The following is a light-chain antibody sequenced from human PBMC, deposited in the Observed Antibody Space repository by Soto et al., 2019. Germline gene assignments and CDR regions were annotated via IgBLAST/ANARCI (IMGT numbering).Light chain of an antibody. CDR1: SSNSGNNY. J-gene: IGLJ1*01. CDR2: DNN. CDR3: GSWDSSLSAYV. Sequence: QSALTQPPSVSAAPGQRVTISCSGSSSNSGNNYVSWYQQLPGTAPKLLIYDNNKRPSGIPDRFSGSKSGTSATLGITGLQSGDEADYYCGSWDSSLSAYVFGTGTKLTVL. V-gene: IGLV1-51*01.